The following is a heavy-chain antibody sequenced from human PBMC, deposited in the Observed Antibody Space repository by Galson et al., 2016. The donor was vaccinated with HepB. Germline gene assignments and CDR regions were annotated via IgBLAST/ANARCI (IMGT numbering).Heavy chain of an antibody. D-gene: IGHD3-16*01. J-gene: IGHJ4*02. CDR2: IWYDGINK. CDR3: ARAGPRNFDDYYFDY. V-gene: IGHV3-33*01. CDR1: WFTFNTYG. Sequence: CAASWFTFNTYGIHWVRQAPGKGLEWVALIWYDGINKYYADSVKGRFTISRDNSKNAVSLQMNSLRGEDTAMYFCARAGPRNFDDYYFDYWGQGTLVTVSS.